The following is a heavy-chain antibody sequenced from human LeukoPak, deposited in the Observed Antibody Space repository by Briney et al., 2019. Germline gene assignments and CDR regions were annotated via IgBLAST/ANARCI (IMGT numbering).Heavy chain of an antibody. J-gene: IGHJ6*04. CDR1: GFPFSSYE. CDR2: ISSSGSTI. V-gene: IGHV3-48*03. D-gene: IGHD3-10*01. Sequence: GALRLSCAASGFPFSSYEMNWVRPAPGKGLEWVSYISSSGSTIYYADPVKGRFTISRDNAKNSLYLQMNSLRAEDTAVYYCARADVLLWFGERILRGYYYGMDVWGKGTTVTVSS. CDR3: ARADVLLWFGERILRGYYYGMDV.